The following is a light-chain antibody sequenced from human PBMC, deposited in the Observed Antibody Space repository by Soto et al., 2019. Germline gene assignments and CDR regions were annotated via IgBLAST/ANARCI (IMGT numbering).Light chain of an antibody. Sequence: QSVLTQPASVSGSPGQSITISCTGTSSDVGGYNYVSWYQQHPGKAPKLMIYEVSNRPSGVSNRFSGSKSGNTASLTISGLQAEDEADYYCSSYTSSSTPEVFGTGTKLTV. CDR3: SSYTSSSTPEV. V-gene: IGLV2-14*01. J-gene: IGLJ1*01. CDR2: EVS. CDR1: SSDVGGYNY.